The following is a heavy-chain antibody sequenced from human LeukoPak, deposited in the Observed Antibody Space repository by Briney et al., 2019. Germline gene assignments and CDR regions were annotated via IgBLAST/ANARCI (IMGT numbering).Heavy chain of an antibody. V-gene: IGHV4-59*01. Sequence: SETLSLTCTVSGGSISSYYWSWIRQPPGKGLEWIGDIYYSGSTNYNPSLKSRVTISVDTSKNQFSLKLSSVTAADTAVYYCARALRIPIGYYFDYWGQGTLVTVSS. CDR2: IYYSGST. D-gene: IGHD2-21*01. CDR3: ARALRIPIGYYFDY. J-gene: IGHJ4*02. CDR1: GGSISSYY.